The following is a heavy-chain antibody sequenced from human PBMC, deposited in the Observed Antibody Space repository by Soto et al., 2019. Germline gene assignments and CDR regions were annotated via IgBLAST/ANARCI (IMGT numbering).Heavy chain of an antibody. CDR1: GGSISSGGYY. CDR3: ARAVWVVAAVDYYYGMDV. CDR2: IYYSGST. Sequence: QVQLQEPGPGLVKPSQTLSLTCTVSGGSISSGGYYWSWIRQHPGKGLEWIGYIYYSGSTYYNPSLKSRVTISVDTSKNQFSLKLSSVTAADTAVYYCARAVWVVAAVDYYYGMDVWGQGTTVTVSS. D-gene: IGHD2-15*01. V-gene: IGHV4-31*03. J-gene: IGHJ6*02.